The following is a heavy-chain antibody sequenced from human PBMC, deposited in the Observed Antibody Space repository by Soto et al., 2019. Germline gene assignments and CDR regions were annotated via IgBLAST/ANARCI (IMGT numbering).Heavy chain of an antibody. CDR3: AREGYDSSSCFDY. V-gene: IGHV1-2*04. Sequence: ASVKVSCKASGYTFTGYHMHWVRQAPGQGLEWMGWINPNSGGTNYAQKFQGWVTMTRDTSISTAYMELSRLRSDDTAVYYCAREGYDSSSCFDYWGQGTLVTVSS. D-gene: IGHD3-22*01. J-gene: IGHJ4*02. CDR2: INPNSGGT. CDR1: GYTFTGYH.